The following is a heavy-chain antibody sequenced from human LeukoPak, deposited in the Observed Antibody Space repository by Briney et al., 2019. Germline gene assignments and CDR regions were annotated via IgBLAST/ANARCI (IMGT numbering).Heavy chain of an antibody. Sequence: SQTLSLTCTVSGDSVTSRGYSWTWIRQPPGKGLEWIGYISYSGDTHYNSSLKSRLIISVDASKNQFSLRLTSVTAADTAVYFCARDVLLTSSPDALDIWGRGTMVLVSA. CDR2: ISYSGDT. J-gene: IGHJ3*02. CDR1: GDSVTSRGYS. D-gene: IGHD2-21*02. V-gene: IGHV4-31*03. CDR3: ARDVLLTSSPDALDI.